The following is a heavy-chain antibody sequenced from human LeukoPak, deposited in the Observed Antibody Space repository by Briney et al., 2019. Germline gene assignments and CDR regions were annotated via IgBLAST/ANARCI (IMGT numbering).Heavy chain of an antibody. Sequence: PGGSLRLSCAASGFTFSSYAMSWVRQAPGKGLECISGFSGSGGSTYYADSVKGRFTISRDNAKNSLYLQMNSLRAEDTAVYYCARGKEPVAGSLSHFDYWGQGTLVTVSS. CDR1: GFTFSSYA. CDR3: ARGKEPVAGSLSHFDY. CDR2: FSGSGGST. J-gene: IGHJ4*02. V-gene: IGHV3-23*01. D-gene: IGHD6-19*01.